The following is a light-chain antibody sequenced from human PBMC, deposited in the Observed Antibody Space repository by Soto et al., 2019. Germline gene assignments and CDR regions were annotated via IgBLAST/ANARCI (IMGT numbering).Light chain of an antibody. CDR2: NNN. CDR1: SSNIGGNT. Sequence: QSVLTQSPSASGTPGQRVTISCSGGSSNIGGNTVNWYQQLPGTAPKLLIYNNNQRPSGVPDRFSGSKSGTSASLAISGLQSEDEADYYCAAWDDSLNGWVFGGGTKLTVL. CDR3: AAWDDSLNGWV. V-gene: IGLV1-44*01. J-gene: IGLJ3*02.